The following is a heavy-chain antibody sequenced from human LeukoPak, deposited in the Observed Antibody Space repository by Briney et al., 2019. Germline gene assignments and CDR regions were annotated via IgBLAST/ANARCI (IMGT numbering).Heavy chain of an antibody. J-gene: IGHJ4*02. CDR3: AREASYYASGTYYSFDY. D-gene: IGHD3-10*01. Sequence: PSETLSLTCTVSGGSISSGSYYWSWIRQPAGKGLEWIGRIYTSGSTNYNPSLKSRVTISVDTSKNQFSLKLSSVTAADTAVYYCAREASYYASGTYYSFDYWGQGTLVTVSS. CDR1: GGSISSGSYY. V-gene: IGHV4-61*02. CDR2: IYTSGST.